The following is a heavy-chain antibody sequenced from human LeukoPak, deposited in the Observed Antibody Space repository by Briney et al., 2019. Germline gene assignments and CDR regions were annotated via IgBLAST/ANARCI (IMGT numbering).Heavy chain of an antibody. J-gene: IGHJ4*02. V-gene: IGHV4-39*01. CDR2: IYYSGST. Sequence: SETLSLTCTVSGGSISSSSYYWGWIRQPPGKGLEWIGGIYYSGSTYYNPSLKSRVTISVDTSKNQFSLKLSSVTAADTAVYYCARHSKDIVVVPAAGSVGYWGQGTLVTVSS. D-gene: IGHD2-2*01. CDR3: ARHSKDIVVVPAAGSVGY. CDR1: GGSISSSSYY.